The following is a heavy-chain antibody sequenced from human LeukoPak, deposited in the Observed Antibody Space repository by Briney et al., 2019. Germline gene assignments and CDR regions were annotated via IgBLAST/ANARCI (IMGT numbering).Heavy chain of an antibody. CDR3: ARAGYSSGWYFDY. CDR1: GGSIGTYY. Sequence: SETLSLTCTVSGGSIGTYYWSWVRQSPGTGLEWIGYIYVTGTRYNPYLQSRVTISVDRSRNQFFLKMTSVTAADTAVYYCARAGYSSGWYFDYWGQGTLVTVSS. D-gene: IGHD6-19*01. V-gene: IGHV4-4*09. J-gene: IGHJ4*02. CDR2: IYVTGT.